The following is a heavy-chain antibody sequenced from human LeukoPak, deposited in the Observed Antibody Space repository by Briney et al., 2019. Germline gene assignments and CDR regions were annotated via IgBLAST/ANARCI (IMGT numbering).Heavy chain of an antibody. V-gene: IGHV4-59*08. CDR1: GGSISSCS. D-gene: IGHD3-10*01. J-gene: IGHJ4*02. Sequence: PSETLSLTCPVSGGSISSCSWGWVREPPREGLGGVGVIFFNGGPQYKPPPQSRGTISGEKAKKPFFPKLGPCTAPATAIYYSGSTNYNPSLKSRVTISVDTSKNQFSLKLSSVTAADTAVYYCARHGHYDFWSGYYTYWGQGTLVTVSS. CDR2: IFFNGGP. CDR3: GSTNYNPSLKSRVTISVDTSKNQFSLKLSSVTAADTAVYYCARHGHYDFWSGYYTY.